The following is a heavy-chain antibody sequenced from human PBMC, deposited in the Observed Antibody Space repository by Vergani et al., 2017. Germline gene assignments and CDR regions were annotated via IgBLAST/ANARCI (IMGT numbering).Heavy chain of an antibody. V-gene: IGHV3-15*01. CDR3: TTGYRRYYDFWSGFDAFDI. CDR2: IKSKTDGGTT. J-gene: IGHJ3*02. D-gene: IGHD3-3*01. CDR1: GFTFSNAW. Sequence: EVQLVESGGGLVKPGGSLRLSCAASGFTFSNAWMSWVRQAPGKGLEWVGRIKSKTDGGTTDYAAPVKGRFTISRDDSKNTLYLPMNSLKTEDTAVYYCTTGYRRYYDFWSGFDAFDIWGQGTMVTVSS.